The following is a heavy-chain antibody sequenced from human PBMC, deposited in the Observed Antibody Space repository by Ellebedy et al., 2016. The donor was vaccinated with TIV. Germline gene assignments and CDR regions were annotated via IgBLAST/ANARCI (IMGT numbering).Heavy chain of an antibody. D-gene: IGHD5-18*01. CDR1: GYSFTTYS. V-gene: IGHV5-51*01. J-gene: IGHJ6*02. CDR3: ARVLVDTAMGPYYYNGMDV. CDR2: IYPDDADA. Sequence: GESLKISCEASGYSFTTYSIGWVRQMPGKGLEWMGMIYPDDADARYSPSSQGQVTISVDKSSSTAYLQWSSLKASDTAMYYCARVLVDTAMGPYYYNGMDVWGQGTTVIVSS.